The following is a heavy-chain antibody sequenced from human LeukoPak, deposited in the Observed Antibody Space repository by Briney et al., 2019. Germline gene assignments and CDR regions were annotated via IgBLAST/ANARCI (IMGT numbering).Heavy chain of an antibody. CDR1: GGTFSSYA. CDR3: ARDGTIAVADHYFDY. D-gene: IGHD6-19*01. V-gene: IGHV1-69*13. J-gene: IGHJ4*02. CDR2: IIPIFGTA. Sequence: GASVKVSCKASGGTFSSYAISRVRQAPGQGLEWMGGIIPIFGTANYAQKFQGRVTITADESTSTAYMELSSLRSEDTAVYYCARDGTIAVADHYFDYWGQGTLVTVSS.